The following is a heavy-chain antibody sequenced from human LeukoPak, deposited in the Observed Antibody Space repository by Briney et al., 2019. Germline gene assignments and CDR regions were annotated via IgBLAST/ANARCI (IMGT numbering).Heavy chain of an antibody. J-gene: IGHJ4*02. V-gene: IGHV5-51*01. CDR1: GYSFTSYW. CDR3: ARSPKNVAYNSGLDYFDF. Sequence: GESLKISCKGSGYSFTSYWIGWVRHMPGKGLEWMGIIYPGDSDTRYSPSFQGQVTISADKSISTAYLQWSSLKASDTAMFYCARSPKNVAYNSGLDYFDFWGQGTLVTVSS. CDR2: IYPGDSDT. D-gene: IGHD5-12*01.